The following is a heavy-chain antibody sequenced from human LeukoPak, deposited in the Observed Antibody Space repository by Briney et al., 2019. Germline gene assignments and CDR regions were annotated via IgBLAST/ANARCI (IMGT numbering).Heavy chain of an antibody. CDR3: ARETNTYYDFWSGYNPIAY. CDR2: IIPIFGTA. D-gene: IGHD3-3*01. Sequence: ASVKVSCKTSGYIFIGYYMHWVRQAPGQGLEWMGGIIPIFGTANYAQKFQGRVTITADKSTSTAYMELSSLRSEDTAVYYCARETNTYYDFWSGYNPIAYWGQGTLVTVSS. J-gene: IGHJ4*02. V-gene: IGHV1-69*06. CDR1: GYIFIGYY.